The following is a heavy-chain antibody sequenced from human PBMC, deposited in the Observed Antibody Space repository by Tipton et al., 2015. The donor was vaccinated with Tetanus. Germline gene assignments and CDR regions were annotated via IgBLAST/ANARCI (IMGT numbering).Heavy chain of an antibody. CDR2: IFHSGSP. CDR1: GASISSAA. J-gene: IGHJ4*02. CDR3: ARMGFTYGQVVY. D-gene: IGHD5-18*01. V-gene: IGHV4-30-2*05. Sequence: TLSLTCDVSGASISSAAWTWIRQPSGKGLEWIGHIFHSGSPNYNPSLKSRVTISADMSKNQFSLKLTSVTAADTATYYCARMGFTYGQVVYWGQGTLVTVAS.